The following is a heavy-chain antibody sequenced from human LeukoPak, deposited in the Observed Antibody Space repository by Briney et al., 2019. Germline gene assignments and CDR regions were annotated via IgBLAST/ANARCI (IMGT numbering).Heavy chain of an antibody. D-gene: IGHD6-25*01. CDR2: IHPDDSET. J-gene: IGHJ4*02. CDR1: GYSFTRYW. CDR3: AILIAAAESLDF. V-gene: IGHV5-51*06. Sequence: KPGESLKISCEGSGYSFTRYWIAWVRQMPGKGLEPMGIIHPDDSETRYSPSFQGQVTISVDKSIKTAYLQWSSLKASDSAIYYCAILIAAAESLDFWGQGTLLTVSS.